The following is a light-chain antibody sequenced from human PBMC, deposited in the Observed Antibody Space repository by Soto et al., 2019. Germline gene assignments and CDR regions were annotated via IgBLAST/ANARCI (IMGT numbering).Light chain of an antibody. CDR2: DAS. V-gene: IGKV1-39*01. CDR1: QSISSY. CDR3: QQYSSRST. J-gene: IGKJ1*01. Sequence: DIQMTQSPSSLSASVGERVTITCRASQSISSYLNWYQQKPGKAPNLLIYDASSLQSGVPSRFSGSGFGTEFTLTISSLQPGDFATYYCQQYSSRSTFGQGTKVDI.